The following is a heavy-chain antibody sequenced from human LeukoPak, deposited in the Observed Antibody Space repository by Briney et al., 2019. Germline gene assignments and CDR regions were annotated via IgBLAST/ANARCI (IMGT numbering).Heavy chain of an antibody. V-gene: IGHV3-23*01. CDR3: TKGNMIDH. Sequence: GGSLRLACAASGFTFSSYAMSWVRQAPGKGLEWVSAISGSGGSTYYADSVKGRFSISRDNSKNTLYLQMSSLRAEDTAVYYCTKGNMIDHWGQGTLVTVSS. CDR2: ISGSGGST. D-gene: IGHD3-22*01. J-gene: IGHJ4*02. CDR1: GFTFSSYA.